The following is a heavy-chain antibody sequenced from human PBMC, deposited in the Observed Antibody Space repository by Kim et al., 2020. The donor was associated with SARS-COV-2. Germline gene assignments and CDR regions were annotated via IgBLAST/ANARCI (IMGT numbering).Heavy chain of an antibody. CDR2: IYYSGST. J-gene: IGHJ3*02. Sequence: SETLSLTCTVSGGSVSSGSYYWSWIRQPPGKGLEWIGYIYYSGSTNYNPSLKSRVTISVDTSKNQFSLKLSSVTAADTAVYYCARDRKHYDILTGRVNVVFDIWGQGTVVTVSS. V-gene: IGHV4-61*01. D-gene: IGHD3-9*01. CDR3: ARDRKHYDILTGRVNVVFDI. CDR1: GGSVSSGSYY.